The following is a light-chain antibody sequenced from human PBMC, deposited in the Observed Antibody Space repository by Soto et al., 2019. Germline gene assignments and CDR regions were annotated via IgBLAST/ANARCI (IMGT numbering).Light chain of an antibody. CDR2: DAS. CDR1: QDISNY. J-gene: IGKJ4*01. CDR3: QQYDNLPPL. Sequence: DIQMTQSPSSLSASVGDRVTITCQASQDISNYLNWYQQKPGKAPKLLIYDASNLETGVPSRFIGSGSGTDFTFTISSLQPEDIATYYCQQYDNLPPLFGGGTKVEIK. V-gene: IGKV1-33*01.